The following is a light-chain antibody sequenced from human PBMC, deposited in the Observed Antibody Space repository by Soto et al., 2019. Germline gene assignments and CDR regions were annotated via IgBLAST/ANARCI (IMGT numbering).Light chain of an antibody. V-gene: IGLV1-40*01. CDR3: QSYDNSLSASVV. CDR1: SSNIGAGYD. CDR2: GNS. Sequence: QSVLTQPPSVSGAPGQRVTISCTGSSSNIGAGYDVHWYQQLPGTAPKLPIYGNSNRPSGVPDRFSGSKSGTSASLAITGLQAEDEADYYCQSYDNSLSASVVFGGGTKLTVL. J-gene: IGLJ2*01.